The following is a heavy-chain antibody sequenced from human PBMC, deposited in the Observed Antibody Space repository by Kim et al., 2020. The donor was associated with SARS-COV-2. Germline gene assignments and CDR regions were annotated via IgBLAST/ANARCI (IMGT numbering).Heavy chain of an antibody. J-gene: IGHJ4*02. CDR3: ARHPGGAGYRFDY. V-gene: IGHV4-59*08. Sequence: SETLSLTCSVSGGSISNYYWSWIRLPPGKGLEWIGYVYYRGTTYYNPSLKSRVTISVDTSKNQFFLKLSSVTATDTAAYYCARHPGGAGYRFDYWGQGTL. CDR2: VYYRGTT. D-gene: IGHD3-9*01. CDR1: GGSISNYY.